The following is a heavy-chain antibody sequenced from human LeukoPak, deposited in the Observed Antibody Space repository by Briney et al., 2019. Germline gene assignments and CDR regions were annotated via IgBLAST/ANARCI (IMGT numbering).Heavy chain of an antibody. CDR2: IIPIFGTA. J-gene: IGHJ6*03. CDR3: ARGGYYDILTGYYPNYYYMDV. V-gene: IGHV1-69*13. D-gene: IGHD3-9*01. Sequence: SVKVSCKASGGAFSSYAISWVRQAPGQGLERMGGIIPIFGTANYAQKFQGRVTITADESTSTAYMELSSLRSEDTAVYYCARGGYYDILTGYYPNYYYMDVWGKGTTVTVSS. CDR1: GGAFSSYA.